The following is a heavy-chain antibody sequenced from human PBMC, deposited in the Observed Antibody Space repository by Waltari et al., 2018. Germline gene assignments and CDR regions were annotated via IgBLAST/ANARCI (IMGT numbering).Heavy chain of an antibody. J-gene: IGHJ6*02. CDR2: MNPNSGNT. D-gene: IGHD3-3*01. V-gene: IGHV1-8*01. CDR1: GYTFTSYD. CDR3: ARAPRFLEWLLRDWGMDV. Sequence: QVQLVQSGAEVTKPGASVKVSCKASGYTFTSYDINWVRQATGQGLEWMGWMNPNSGNTGYAQKFQGRVTMTRNTSISTAYMELSSLRSEDTAVYYCARAPRFLEWLLRDWGMDVWGQGTTVTVSS.